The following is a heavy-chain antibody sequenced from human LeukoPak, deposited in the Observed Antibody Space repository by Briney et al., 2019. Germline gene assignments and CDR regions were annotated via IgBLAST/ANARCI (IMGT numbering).Heavy chain of an antibody. CDR2: ISSSSSYI. V-gene: IGHV3-21*01. D-gene: IGHD3-10*01. CDR1: GFTFSNYA. Sequence: GGSLRLSSAASGFTFSNYAMSWVRQAPGKGLEWVSAISSSSSYIYYADSLKGRFTISRDNAKNSLYLQMNSLRAEDTAVYYCARDPAGSGPYYYYYYMDVWGKGTTVTVSS. J-gene: IGHJ6*03. CDR3: ARDPAGSGPYYYYYYMDV.